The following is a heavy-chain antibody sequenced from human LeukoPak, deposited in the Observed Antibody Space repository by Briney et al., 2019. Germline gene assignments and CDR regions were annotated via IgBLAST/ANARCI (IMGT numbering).Heavy chain of an antibody. J-gene: IGHJ4*02. CDR3: ARSRDGSGSYYNDLDY. Sequence: SETLSLTCAVYGGSFSGYYWSWIRQPPGKGLELIGEINHSGSTNYNPSLKSRVTISVDTSKNQFSLKLSSVTAADTAVYYCARSRDGSGSYYNDLDYWGQGTLVTVSS. CDR2: INHSGST. D-gene: IGHD3-10*01. V-gene: IGHV4-34*01. CDR1: GGSFSGYY.